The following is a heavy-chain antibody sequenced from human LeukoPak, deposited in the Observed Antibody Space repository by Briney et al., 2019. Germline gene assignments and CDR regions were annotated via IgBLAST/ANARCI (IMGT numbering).Heavy chain of an antibody. CDR1: GFNFSRYA. D-gene: IGHD3-16*02. V-gene: IGHV3-64*01. Sequence: GSLTLSCAAYGFNFSRYAMHWVRQAPGRGLDNVSAISSNGGSTYYANSVKGRFTISRDNSKNTLYFQMCSVRAKDMAVYYCARDHGWGSYQDYWGQGTLVTVSS. J-gene: IGHJ4*02. CDR3: ARDHGWGSYQDY. CDR2: ISSNGGST.